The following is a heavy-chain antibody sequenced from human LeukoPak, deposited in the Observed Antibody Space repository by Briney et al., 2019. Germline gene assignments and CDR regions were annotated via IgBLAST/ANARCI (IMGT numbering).Heavy chain of an antibody. Sequence: GASVKVSCKASGYTFTSYDINWVRQATGQGLEWMGWMNPNSGNTGYAQKFQGRVTMTRNTSISTAYMELSSLRSEDTAVYYCAGTLIGRLWILHDAFDIWGQGTMVTVSS. V-gene: IGHV1-8*01. J-gene: IGHJ3*02. CDR1: GYTFTSYD. CDR2: MNPNSGNT. D-gene: IGHD5-18*01. CDR3: AGTLIGRLWILHDAFDI.